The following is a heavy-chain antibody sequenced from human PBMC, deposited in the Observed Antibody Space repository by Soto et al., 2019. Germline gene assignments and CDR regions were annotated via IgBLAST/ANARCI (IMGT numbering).Heavy chain of an antibody. CDR3: ARSGGSYNFDS. V-gene: IGHV4-4*07. CDR1: SGSVSTYY. J-gene: IGHJ4*02. Sequence: XGTLSLTCTVSSGSVSTYYWSWIRQPAGKGLEWIGRIFINGNTNYNPSLRSRVTMSVDTSKGQFSLNLTSVTAADTAVYFCARSGGSYNFDSWGQGILVTVPQ. CDR2: IFINGNT. D-gene: IGHD1-26*01.